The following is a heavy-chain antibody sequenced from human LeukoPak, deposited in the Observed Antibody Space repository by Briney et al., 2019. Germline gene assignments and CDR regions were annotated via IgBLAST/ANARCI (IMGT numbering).Heavy chain of an antibody. J-gene: IGHJ4*02. D-gene: IGHD3-10*01. CDR1: GYTFTNYN. CDR3: ARGLGSFGLVPGADY. Sequence: GASVKVSCKASGYTFTNYNINWVRQATGQGLEWMGWMNPNSGNTGYAQKLQGRVTFTRDTSISTAYMELSSLRSEHTAVYYCARGLGSFGLVPGADYWGQGTLVTVSS. V-gene: IGHV1-8*03. CDR2: MNPNSGNT.